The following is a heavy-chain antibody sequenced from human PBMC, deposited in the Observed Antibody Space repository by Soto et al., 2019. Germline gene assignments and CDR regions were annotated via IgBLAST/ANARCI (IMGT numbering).Heavy chain of an antibody. V-gene: IGHV1-69*13. CDR2: IIPIFGTA. CDR1: GGTFSSYA. Sequence: SVKVSCKASGGTFSSYAISWVRQAPGQGLEWMGGIIPIFGTANYAQKFQGRVTITADEFTSTAYMELSSLRSEDTAVYYCARAYYYDSSGYPFDPWGQGTLVTVSS. CDR3: ARAYYYDSSGYPFDP. J-gene: IGHJ5*02. D-gene: IGHD3-22*01.